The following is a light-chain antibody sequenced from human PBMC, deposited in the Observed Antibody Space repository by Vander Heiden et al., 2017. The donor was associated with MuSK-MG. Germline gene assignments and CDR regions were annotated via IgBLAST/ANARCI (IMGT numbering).Light chain of an antibody. J-gene: IGKJ5*01. V-gene: IGKV3-11*01. CDR3: QQRYTWPIT. CDR2: DAS. Sequence: IVLTQSPATLSSSPGERATLSCSASQSISTFLAWYQQKPGQTPRLLIFDASNRATGIPARFSGSGSATDFTLTISSLEPEDFAVYYCQQRYTWPITFGQGTRLDIK. CDR1: QSISTF.